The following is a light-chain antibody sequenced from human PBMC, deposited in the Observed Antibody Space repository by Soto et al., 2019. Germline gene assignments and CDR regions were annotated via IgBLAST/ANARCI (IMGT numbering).Light chain of an antibody. CDR3: SSYTSSNAVV. Sequence: QSALTQPASVSGSPGQSITISCTGTSSGVGGYNYVSWYQQHPGQAPKLMLYDVANRPSGVSIRFSGSKSDNTASLTISGLKAEDEADYYCSSYTSSNAVVFGGGTKLTVL. CDR1: SSGVGGYNY. V-gene: IGLV2-14*03. CDR2: DVA. J-gene: IGLJ2*01.